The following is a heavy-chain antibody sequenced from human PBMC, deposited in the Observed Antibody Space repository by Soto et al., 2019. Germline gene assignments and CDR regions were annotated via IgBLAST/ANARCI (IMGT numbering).Heavy chain of an antibody. V-gene: IGHV1-18*01. CDR2: ISAYNGNT. Sequence: ASVNVSCKASGYTFTIYGISWVRQAPGQGLEWMGWISAYNGNTNYAQKLQGRVTMTTDTSTSTAYMELRSLRSDDTAVYYCARGGFDYCSGGSCYPPTQDYYFDYWGQGTLVTVSS. D-gene: IGHD2-15*01. CDR3: ARGGFDYCSGGSCYPPTQDYYFDY. CDR1: GYTFTIYG. J-gene: IGHJ4*02.